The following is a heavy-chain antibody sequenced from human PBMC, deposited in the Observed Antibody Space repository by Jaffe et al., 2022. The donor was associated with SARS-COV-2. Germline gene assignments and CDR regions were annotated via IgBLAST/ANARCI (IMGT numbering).Heavy chain of an antibody. CDR1: GFAFSRYD. CDR2: ISPGGETR. D-gene: IGHD6-19*01. V-gene: IGHV3-64D*09. Sequence: EVQLVESGGGLVQPGGSLRLSCSASGFAFSRYDLHWVRQAPGKGLDYVSAISPGGETRYYADSVNGRFSISRDNFRNTLYLQMNSLRADDTAIYYCVFYSRGEEDDYWGQGNLVTVSS. J-gene: IGHJ4*02. CDR3: VFYSRGEEDDY.